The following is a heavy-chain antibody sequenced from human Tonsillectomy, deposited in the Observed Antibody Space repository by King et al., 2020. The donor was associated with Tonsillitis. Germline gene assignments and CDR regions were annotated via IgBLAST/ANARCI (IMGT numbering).Heavy chain of an antibody. CDR3: ARDQGDYARHTGFQH. D-gene: IGHD3-22*01. V-gene: IGHV1-18*04. CDR2: ISTYNGNT. CDR1: GYTFTSYG. Sequence: VQLVESGAEVKKPGASVKVSCKASGYTFTSYGISWVRQAPGQGPEWMGWISTYNGNTNYAQKLHGRVTMTRDTSTSTAYMELRSLRSDDTAVYYCARDQGDYARHTGFQHWGQGTLVTVSS. J-gene: IGHJ1*01.